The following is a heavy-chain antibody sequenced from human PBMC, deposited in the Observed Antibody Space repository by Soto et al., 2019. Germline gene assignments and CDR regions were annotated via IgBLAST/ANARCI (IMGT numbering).Heavy chain of an antibody. D-gene: IGHD3-22*01. Sequence: QVQLVQSGAEVKKPGSSVKVSCKASGGTFSSYAISWVRQAPGQGLEWMGGIIPIFGTANYAQKFQGRVTITADEPTSTAYMELSSLRSEDTAVYYCARRLEYYYDSSGYYDGGQGTLVTVSS. CDR1: GGTFSSYA. J-gene: IGHJ4*02. CDR2: IIPIFGTA. CDR3: ARRLEYYYDSSGYYD. V-gene: IGHV1-69*01.